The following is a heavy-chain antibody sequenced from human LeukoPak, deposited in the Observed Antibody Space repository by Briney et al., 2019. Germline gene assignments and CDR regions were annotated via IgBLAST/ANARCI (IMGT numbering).Heavy chain of an antibody. CDR1: GFTFSDYA. Sequence: GGSLRLSCVASGFTFSDYAMSWVRQAPGKGLEWVSAISGSADNTYYADFVQGRFAISRDNSKNTLYLQLSTLRADDTAVYYCAKRTPYTGSSQSFDYWGQGTLVTVSS. V-gene: IGHV3-23*01. D-gene: IGHD1-26*01. CDR2: ISGSADNT. CDR3: AKRTPYTGSSQSFDY. J-gene: IGHJ4*02.